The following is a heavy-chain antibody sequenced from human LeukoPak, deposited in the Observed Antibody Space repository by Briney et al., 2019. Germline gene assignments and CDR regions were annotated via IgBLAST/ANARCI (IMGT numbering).Heavy chain of an antibody. Sequence: GGSLRLSCAASGFTFSNAWMSWVRHAPGKGLEWIGRIKSNPDGGTTESAAPVKGRFTISRDDSKNTLYLQMNSLKPEDTGVYYCTTIRYGDYPGSWGQGTLITVSS. CDR3: TTIRYGDYPGS. V-gene: IGHV3-15*01. J-gene: IGHJ5*02. CDR1: GFTFSNAW. CDR2: IKSNPDGGTT. D-gene: IGHD4-17*01.